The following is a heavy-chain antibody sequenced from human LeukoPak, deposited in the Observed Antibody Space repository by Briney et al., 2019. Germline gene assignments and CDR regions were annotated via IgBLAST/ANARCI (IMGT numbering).Heavy chain of an antibody. D-gene: IGHD2-15*01. Sequence: SETLSLTCAVYGGSFSGYYWSWIRQPPGKGLEWIGEINHSGSTNYNPSLKSRVTISVDTSKNQFSLKLSSVTAADTAVYYCAREYCSGGSFYAHFDYWGQGSLVTVSP. CDR2: INHSGST. V-gene: IGHV4-34*01. CDR3: AREYCSGGSFYAHFDY. J-gene: IGHJ4*02. CDR1: GGSFSGYY.